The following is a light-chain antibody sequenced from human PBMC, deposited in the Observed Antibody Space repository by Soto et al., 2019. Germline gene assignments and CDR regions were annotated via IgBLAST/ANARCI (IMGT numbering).Light chain of an antibody. J-gene: IGLJ1*01. CDR3: SSYTSSNTYV. CDR2: DVS. CDR1: SSDVGGYNY. V-gene: IGLV2-14*01. Sequence: QSALTQPASVSGSPGQSITISCTGTSSDVGGYNYVSWYQQYPGKAPKLMISDVSSRPSGVSNRFSGSKSGNTASLTISGLQAEDEADYYCSSYTSSNTYVFGPGTKLTVL.